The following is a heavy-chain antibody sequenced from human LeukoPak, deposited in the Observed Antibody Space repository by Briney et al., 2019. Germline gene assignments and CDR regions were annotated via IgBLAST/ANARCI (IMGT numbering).Heavy chain of an antibody. D-gene: IGHD5-18*01. V-gene: IGHV1-2*02. CDR3: AREPVDTAMVTTLDGNY. Sequence: GASVKVSCKASGYTFTGYYMHWVRQAPGQGLEWMGWINPNSGGTNCAQKFQGRVTMTRDTSISTAYMELSRLRSDDTAVYYCAREPVDTAMVTTLDGNYWGQGTLVTVSS. CDR2: INPNSGGT. CDR1: GYTFTGYY. J-gene: IGHJ4*02.